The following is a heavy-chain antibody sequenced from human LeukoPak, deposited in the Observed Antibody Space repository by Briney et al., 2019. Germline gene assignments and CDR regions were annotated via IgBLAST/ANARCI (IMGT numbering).Heavy chain of an antibody. CDR2: INAGNDNT. J-gene: IGHJ5*02. CDR1: GYTFTSYA. CDR3: ARDRWLGSSWYGSGFDP. Sequence: ASVKVSCKASGYTFTSYAMHWVRQAPGQRLEWMGWINAGNDNTKYSQKFQGRVTITRDTSASTAYMELSSLRSEDTAVYYCARDRWLGSSWYGSGFDPWGQGTLVTVSS. D-gene: IGHD6-13*01. V-gene: IGHV1-3*01.